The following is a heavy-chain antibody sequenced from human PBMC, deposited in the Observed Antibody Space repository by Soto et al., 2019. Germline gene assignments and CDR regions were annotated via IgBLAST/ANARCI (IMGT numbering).Heavy chain of an antibody. J-gene: IGHJ4*02. D-gene: IGHD1-26*01. CDR1: GFTFSSYG. Sequence: VQLLESGGGLVQPGGSLRLSCTASGFTFSSYGMSWVRQAPGKGLEWVSAISGSGGSTYYADSVKGRFAISRDNSKNTVYLQMNYLRAEDTAVYYCANALPYSGSYSHFDYWGQGTLVTVSS. CDR2: ISGSGGST. CDR3: ANALPYSGSYSHFDY. V-gene: IGHV3-23*01.